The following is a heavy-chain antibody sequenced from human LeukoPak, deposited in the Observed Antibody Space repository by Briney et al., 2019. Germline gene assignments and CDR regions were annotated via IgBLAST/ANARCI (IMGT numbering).Heavy chain of an antibody. CDR3: ARRDYYDSSGYYGSFDY. D-gene: IGHD3-22*01. J-gene: IGHJ4*02. CDR1: GGSISSSNW. V-gene: IGHV4-4*02. Sequence: SGTLSLTCAVSGGSISSSNWWSWVRQPPGKGLEWIGEIYHSGSTNYNPSLKSRVTISVGKSKNQFSLKLSSVTAADTAVYYCARRDYYDSSGYYGSFDYWGQGTLVTVSS. CDR2: IYHSGST.